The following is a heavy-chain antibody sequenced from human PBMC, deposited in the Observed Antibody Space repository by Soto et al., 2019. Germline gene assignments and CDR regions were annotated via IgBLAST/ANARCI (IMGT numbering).Heavy chain of an antibody. J-gene: IGHJ3*02. CDR1: GYTCTSYG. V-gene: IGHV1-18*01. CDR2: ISAYKGNT. Sequence: ASVKVSCKASGYTCTSYGSSWVRRAHGQGLEWMGWISAYKGNTNYAQKLPGRVTMTTDTSTSTAYMELRSLRSDDTAVYYCARAFLWDVVMVYAISDDAFDIWGQGTMVTVSS. CDR3: ARAFLWDVVMVYAISDDAFDI. D-gene: IGHD2-8*01.